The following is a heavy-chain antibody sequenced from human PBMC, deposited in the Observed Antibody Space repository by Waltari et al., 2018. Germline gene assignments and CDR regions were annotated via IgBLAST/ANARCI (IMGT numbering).Heavy chain of an antibody. V-gene: IGHV3-11*01. J-gene: IGHJ4*02. CDR1: GFTFSHFH. Sequence: QVQLEESGGGLVKPGGSLRLACAASGFTFSHFHMTWIRQAAGKGLEWVSYISSHSSNIYYADSVKGRFTVSRDNAKNFLYLQMNSLRADDTARYYCARGRFSSGSDYWGQGTQVTVSS. CDR3: ARGRFSSGSDY. CDR2: ISSHSSNI. D-gene: IGHD6-19*01.